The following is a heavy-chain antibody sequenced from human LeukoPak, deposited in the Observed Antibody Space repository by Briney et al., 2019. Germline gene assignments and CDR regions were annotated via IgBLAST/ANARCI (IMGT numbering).Heavy chain of an antibody. CDR2: ISYDGSNK. CDR3: ARDGPYYYDSLGGYYYGMDV. J-gene: IGHJ6*02. CDR1: GFTFSSYA. V-gene: IGHV3-30-3*01. Sequence: PGGSLRLSCAASGFTFSSYAMHWVRQAPGKGLEWVAVISYDGSNKYYADSVKGRFTISRDNSKNTLYLQMNSLRAEDTAVYYCARDGPYYYDSLGGYYYGMDVWGQGTTVTVSS. D-gene: IGHD3-22*01.